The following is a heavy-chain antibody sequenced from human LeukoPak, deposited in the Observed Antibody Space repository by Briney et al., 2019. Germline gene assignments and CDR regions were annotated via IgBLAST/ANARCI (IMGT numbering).Heavy chain of an antibody. CDR2: ISSSSSYI. D-gene: IGHD2-15*01. CDR3: AKNGDRGAYCTGGTCYPYFYYYMDV. CDR1: GFIFSSYE. Sequence: GGSLRLSCAASGFIFSSYEMNWVRQAPGKGLEWVSSISSSSSYIYYADSVKGRFTISRDNAKNSLYLQMNSLRAEDTAIYYCAKNGDRGAYCTGGTCYPYFYYYMDVWGKGTTVTI. J-gene: IGHJ6*03. V-gene: IGHV3-21*04.